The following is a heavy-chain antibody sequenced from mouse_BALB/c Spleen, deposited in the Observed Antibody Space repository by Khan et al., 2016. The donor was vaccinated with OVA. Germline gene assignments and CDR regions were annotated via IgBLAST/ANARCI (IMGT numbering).Heavy chain of an antibody. CDR1: GYSITSDYA. J-gene: IGHJ4*01. Sequence: EVNLLESGPGLVKPSQSLSLTCTVAGYSITSDYAWNWIRQFPGNKLEWMGYISYSGSTNYNPALKSRISITRDTSKNQFFLQLNSVTTEDTATYYCARDGSRYNYAMDYWGQGTSVTVSS. D-gene: IGHD2-3*01. V-gene: IGHV3-2*02. CDR3: ARDGSRYNYAMDY. CDR2: ISYSGST.